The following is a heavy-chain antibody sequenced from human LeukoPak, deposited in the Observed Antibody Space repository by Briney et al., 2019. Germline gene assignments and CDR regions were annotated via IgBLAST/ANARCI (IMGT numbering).Heavy chain of an antibody. CDR3: ARDLQWLAPTRFDY. D-gene: IGHD6-19*01. V-gene: IGHV1-18*04. J-gene: IGHJ4*02. CDR2: ISAYNGNT. CDR1: RYTFTTYG. Sequence: ASVKVSCKPSRYTFTTYGISWLPQAPRHRLEWMGWISAYNGNTNYAQKLQGRVTMTTDTSTSTAYMELRSLRSDDTAVYYCARDLQWLAPTRFDYWGQGTLVTVSS.